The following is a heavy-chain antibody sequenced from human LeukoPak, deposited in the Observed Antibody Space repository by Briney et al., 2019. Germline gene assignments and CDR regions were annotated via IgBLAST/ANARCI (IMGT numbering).Heavy chain of an antibody. D-gene: IGHD3-3*01. CDR1: GFTFSGYS. J-gene: IGHJ4*02. CDR2: ISSGSSFI. CDR3: ARSPPPYDFWSGYSYYFDY. Sequence: GGSLRLSCAASGFTFSGYSMNWVRQAPGKGLKWVSSISSGSSFIYYADSVKGRFTISRDNAKNSLYLQMNSLRAEDTAVYYCARSPPPYDFWSGYSYYFDYWGQGILVTVSS. V-gene: IGHV3-21*01.